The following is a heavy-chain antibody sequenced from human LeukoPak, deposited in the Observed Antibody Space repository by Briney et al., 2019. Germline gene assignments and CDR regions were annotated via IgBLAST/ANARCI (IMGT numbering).Heavy chain of an antibody. CDR2: IIPIFGTA. V-gene: IGHV1-69*13. J-gene: IGHJ5*02. CDR1: GYTFTGYY. Sequence: SVKVSCKASGYTFTGYYMHWVRQAPGQGLEWMGGIIPIFGTANYAQKFQGRVTITADESTSTAYMELSSLRSEDTAVYYCARVDRFDPWGQGTLVTVSS. CDR3: ARVDRFDP.